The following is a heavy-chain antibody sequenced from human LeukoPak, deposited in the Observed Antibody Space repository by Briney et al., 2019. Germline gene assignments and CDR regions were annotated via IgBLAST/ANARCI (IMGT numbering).Heavy chain of an antibody. CDR1: GFTFSSYW. CDR3: ANHVVVTAGAWNY. J-gene: IGHJ4*02. CDR2: IKQDGSEK. V-gene: IGHV3-7*03. D-gene: IGHD2-21*02. Sequence: GGSLRLSCAASGFTFSSYWMSWVRQAPGKGLEWVANIKQDGSEKYYVDSVKGRFTISRDNAKNSLYLQMNSLRAEDTAVYYCANHVVVTAGAWNYWGQGTLVTVSS.